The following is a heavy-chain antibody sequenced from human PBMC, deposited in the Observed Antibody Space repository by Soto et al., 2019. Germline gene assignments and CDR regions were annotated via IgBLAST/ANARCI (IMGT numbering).Heavy chain of an antibody. CDR3: ARDTAGQQWLAFDY. CDR1: GGSISSYY. V-gene: IGHV4-59*01. D-gene: IGHD6-19*01. Sequence: QVQLQESGPGLVKPSETLSLTCTVSGGSISSYYWSWIRQPPGKGLEWIGYIYYSGSTNYNPSLKSRVTISVDTSKNQFSLKLSSVTAADTAVYYCARDTAGQQWLAFDYWGQGTLVTVSS. J-gene: IGHJ4*02. CDR2: IYYSGST.